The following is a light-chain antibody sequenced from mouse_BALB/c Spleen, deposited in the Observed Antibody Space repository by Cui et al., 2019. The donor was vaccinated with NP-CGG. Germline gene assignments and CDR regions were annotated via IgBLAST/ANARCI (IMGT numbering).Light chain of an antibody. V-gene: IGLV1*01. CDR1: TGAVTTSNY. CDR2: GTN. J-gene: IGLJ1*01. Sequence: QAVVTQESALITSPGETVTLTCRSSTGAVTTSNYANWVQEKPDHLFTGLIGGTNNRAPGVPARFSGSLIGDKAALTITGAQTEEEAIYFCALWYSNHWVFGGGTKLTVL. CDR3: ALWYSNHWV.